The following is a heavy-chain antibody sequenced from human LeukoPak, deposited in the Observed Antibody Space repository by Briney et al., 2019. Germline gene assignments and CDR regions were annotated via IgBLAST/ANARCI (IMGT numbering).Heavy chain of an antibody. CDR1: GPSITTYM. D-gene: IGHD1-14*01. V-gene: IGHV3-21*01. CDR3: ARDRWPRGETTTIGPFDP. J-gene: IGHJ5*02. CDR2: ISDRSGHI. Sequence: GGSLRLSCAASGPSITTYMMNWVRQAPGKGLEWVSSISDRSGHIYYADSVKGRFTISRDNAKNSLSLQMSSLRVEDTAVYYCARDRWPRGETTTIGPFDPWGQGTLVTVSS.